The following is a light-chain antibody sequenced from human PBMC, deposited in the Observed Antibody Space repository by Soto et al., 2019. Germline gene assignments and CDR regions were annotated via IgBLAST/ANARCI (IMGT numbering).Light chain of an antibody. J-gene: IGKJ1*01. CDR2: AAS. Sequence: DIQMTQSPSSLSASVGDRVTITCRASQGIIDYVAWFQQKPGKAPNLLIYAASTLQSGVPSRFRGSGSGTDFTLTIISLQPEDVGTYYCQKYNTALQTFGQGTKVEIK. CDR1: QGIIDY. CDR3: QKYNTALQT. V-gene: IGKV1-27*01.